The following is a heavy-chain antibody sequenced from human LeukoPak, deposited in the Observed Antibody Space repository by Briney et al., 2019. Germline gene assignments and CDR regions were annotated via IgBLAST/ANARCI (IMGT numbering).Heavy chain of an antibody. CDR3: AKDNPVLDS. CDR1: GFSFSTFG. J-gene: IGHJ4*02. CDR2: ISKDETNK. Sequence: GGSLRLSCAPYGFSFSTFGMHWVRQTPGKGLEWVSHISKDETNKYYADSVKGRFTISRDTSKNTLFLQMNSLRVEDTAVYYCAKDNPVLDSWGQGTLVTVFS. V-gene: IGHV3-30*18.